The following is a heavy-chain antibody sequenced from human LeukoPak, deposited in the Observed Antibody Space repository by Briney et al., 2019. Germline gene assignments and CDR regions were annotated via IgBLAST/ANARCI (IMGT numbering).Heavy chain of an antibody. CDR3: AKGGRDVPAARTYFDY. CDR1: GFTFSSYA. D-gene: IGHD2-2*01. CDR2: ISGSGGST. J-gene: IGHJ4*02. V-gene: IGHV3-23*01. Sequence: GGSLRLSCAASGFTFSSYAMTWVRQAPGKGLEWVSAISGSGGSTDYADSVKGRFTISRDNSKNTLYLQMNSLRAEDTAVYYCAKGGRDVPAARTYFDYWGQGTLVTVSS.